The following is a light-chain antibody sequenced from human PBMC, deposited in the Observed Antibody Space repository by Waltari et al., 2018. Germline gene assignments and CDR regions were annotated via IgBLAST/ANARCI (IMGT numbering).Light chain of an antibody. CDR3: GTWDSSLTSVL. CDR1: SSNIRNHY. J-gene: IGLJ2*01. Sequence: QSVLTQPPSVSAAPGQRITIPCSGSSSNIRNHYALWYQQLPGTAPKLLIYDNDKRPSGIPDRFSGSKSGTSATLGITGLRTGDEADYYCGTWDSSLTSVLFGGGTKLTVL. V-gene: IGLV1-51*01. CDR2: DND.